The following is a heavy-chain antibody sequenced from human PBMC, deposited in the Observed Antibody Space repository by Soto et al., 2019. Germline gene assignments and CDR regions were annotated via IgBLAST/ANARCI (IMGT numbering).Heavy chain of an antibody. CDR2: IYYSGST. J-gene: IGHJ5*02. V-gene: IGHV4-31*03. Sequence: PSETLSLTCTVSGGSISSGGYYWSWIRQHPGKGLEWIGYIYYSGSTYYNPSLKSRVTISVDTSKNQFSLKLSSVTAADTAVYYCARGSSSWYGLRNWFDPWGQGTLVTVSS. CDR3: ARGSSSWYGLRNWFDP. D-gene: IGHD6-13*01. CDR1: GGSISSGGYY.